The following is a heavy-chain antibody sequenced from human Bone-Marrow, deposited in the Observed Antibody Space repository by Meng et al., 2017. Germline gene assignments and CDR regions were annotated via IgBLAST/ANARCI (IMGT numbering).Heavy chain of an antibody. J-gene: IGHJ5*02. D-gene: IGHD3-10*01. V-gene: IGHV4-34*01. Sequence: SQTRSLTGAVYGGSFSGYYWSWIRQPPGKGLEWIGEINHSGSTNYNPSLKRRVTISVDTSKNQFSLKLSSVTAADTAVYYCARPRITMVRGGATRVRWFDPWGQGTLVTVSS. CDR3: ARPRITMVRGGATRVRWFDP. CDR2: INHSGST. CDR1: GGSFSGYY.